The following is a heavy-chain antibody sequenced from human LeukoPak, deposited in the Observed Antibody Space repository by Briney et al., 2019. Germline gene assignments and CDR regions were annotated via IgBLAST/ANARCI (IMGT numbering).Heavy chain of an antibody. CDR2: INPNSGGT. Sequence: ASVKVSCKASGYTFTSHYMHWVRQAPGQGLEWMGWINPNSGGTNYAQKFQGRVTMTRDKSIRTAYMELSRLTSDDTAVYYCARNIWLGESADAFDIWGQGTMVTVSS. J-gene: IGHJ3*02. V-gene: IGHV1-2*02. CDR1: GYTFTSHY. D-gene: IGHD3-10*01. CDR3: ARNIWLGESADAFDI.